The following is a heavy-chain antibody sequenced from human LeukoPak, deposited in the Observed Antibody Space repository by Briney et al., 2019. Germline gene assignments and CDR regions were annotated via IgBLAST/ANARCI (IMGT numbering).Heavy chain of an antibody. V-gene: IGHV7-4-1*02. CDR1: GYTFTSYA. CDR2: INTNTGNP. D-gene: IGHD6-19*01. CDR3: ARAAPDSSGWYLPPKDDY. Sequence: ASVKVSCKASGYTFTSYAMNWVRPAPGQGLEWMGWINTNTGNPTYAQGFTGRFVFTLDTSVSTAYLQISSLKAEDTAVYYCARAAPDSSGWYLPPKDDYWGQGTLVTVSS. J-gene: IGHJ4*02.